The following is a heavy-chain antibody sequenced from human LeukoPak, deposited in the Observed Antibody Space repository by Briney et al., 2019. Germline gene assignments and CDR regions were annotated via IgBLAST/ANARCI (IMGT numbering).Heavy chain of an antibody. CDR2: IYYSGST. CDR3: AREEGDYKELGYNWFDP. V-gene: IGHV4-59*01. D-gene: IGHD1-26*01. CDR1: GGSISSYY. Sequence: SETLSLTCTVSGGSISSYYWSWIRQPPGKGLEWIGYIYYSGSTNYNPSLKSRVTISVDTSKNQFSLKLSSVTAADTAVYYCAREEGDYKELGYNWFDPWGQGTLVTVSS. J-gene: IGHJ5*02.